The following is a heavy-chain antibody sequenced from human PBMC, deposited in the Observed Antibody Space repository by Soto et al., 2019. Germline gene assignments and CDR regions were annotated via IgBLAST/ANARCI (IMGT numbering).Heavy chain of an antibody. CDR2: IYYSGST. CDR1: GGSISSYY. D-gene: IGHD3-10*01. CDR3: ARDSSIYYGSGSYYFDY. V-gene: IGHV4-59*01. Sequence: SETLSLTCTVSGGSISSYYWSWIRQPPGKGLEWIGYIYYSGSTNYNPSLKSRVTISVDTSKNQFSLKLSSVTAADTAVYYCARDSSIYYGSGSYYFDYWGQGTLATVSS. J-gene: IGHJ4*02.